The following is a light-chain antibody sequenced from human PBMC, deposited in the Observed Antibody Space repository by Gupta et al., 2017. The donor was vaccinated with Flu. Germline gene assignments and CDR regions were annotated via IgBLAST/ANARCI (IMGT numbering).Light chain of an antibody. Sequence: DIVFTQSPLSLPVTPCEPASISYRSSQSLLHSNGYNYLDWYLQKPGQSPQLLIYLGSNRASGVPDRFSGSGSGTDFTLKISRVEAEDVGVYYCMQALQTPWTFGQGTKVEIK. J-gene: IGKJ1*01. CDR1: QSLLHSNGYNY. V-gene: IGKV2-28*01. CDR3: MQALQTPWT. CDR2: LGS.